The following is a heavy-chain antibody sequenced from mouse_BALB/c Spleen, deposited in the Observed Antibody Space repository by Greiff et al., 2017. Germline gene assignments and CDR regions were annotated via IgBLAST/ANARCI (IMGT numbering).Heavy chain of an antibody. D-gene: IGHD1-1*01. CDR2: ISYSGST. CDR1: GYSITSDYA. Sequence: EVKLQESGPGLVKPSQSLSLTCTVTGYSITSDYAWNWIRQFPGNKLEWMGYISYSGSTSYNPSLKSRISITRDTSKNQFFLQLNSVTTEDTATYYCARTGTTGVADYWGQGTTLTVSS. V-gene: IGHV3-2*02. J-gene: IGHJ2*01. CDR3: ARTGTTGVADY.